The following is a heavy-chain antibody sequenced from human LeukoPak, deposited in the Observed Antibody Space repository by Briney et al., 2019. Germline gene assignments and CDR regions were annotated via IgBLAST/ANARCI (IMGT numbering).Heavy chain of an antibody. CDR3: ARVRCSGGGCFYNFDY. Sequence: PGGSLRLSCAASGFTFSTYSMNWVRQAPGKGLEWVSSLSSSSSYIYYADSVKGRFTISRDNAKNSLYLQMNSLRAEDTAVYYCARVRCSGGGCFYNFDYWGQGSLVTVSP. V-gene: IGHV3-21*01. CDR1: GFTFSTYS. J-gene: IGHJ4*02. D-gene: IGHD2-15*01. CDR2: LSSSSSYI.